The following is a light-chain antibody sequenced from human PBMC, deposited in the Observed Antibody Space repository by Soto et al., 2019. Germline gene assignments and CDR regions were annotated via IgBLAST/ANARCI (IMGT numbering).Light chain of an antibody. CDR1: QSVSRNY. CDR2: GAS. Sequence: EIVLTQSPGTLSLSPGERATLSCRASQSVSRNYLAWYRQKPGQAPRLLMFGASSRPNGIPDRFSGSGSGTDFTLTISRLEPEDFAVYFCQQYGSSSFTFGGGTKVEIK. J-gene: IGKJ4*01. V-gene: IGKV3-20*01. CDR3: QQYGSSSFT.